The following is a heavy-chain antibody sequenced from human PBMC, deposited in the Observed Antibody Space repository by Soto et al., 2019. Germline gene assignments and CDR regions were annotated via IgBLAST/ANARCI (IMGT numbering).Heavy chain of an antibody. J-gene: IGHJ4*02. CDR1: GGSISSYY. CDR2: IYYSGST. V-gene: IGHV4-59*01. D-gene: IGHD6-19*01. CDR3: ARGVSGWYLGYYFDY. Sequence: QVQLQESGPGLVKPSETLSLTCTVSGGSISSYYWSWIRQPPGKGLEWIGYIYYSGSTNYNPSLKSRVTISVDTSKNQFSLKLSSVTAADTAVYYCARGVSGWYLGYYFDYWGQGTLVTVSS.